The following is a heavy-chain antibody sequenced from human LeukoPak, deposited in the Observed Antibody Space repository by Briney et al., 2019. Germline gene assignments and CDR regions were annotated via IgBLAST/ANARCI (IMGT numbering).Heavy chain of an antibody. CDR3: ARDGVAARPSYYYYYMDV. Sequence: GGSLRLSCAASGFTFSSYAMHWVRKLQARGRGGGPVISKAESNKYYADSVKGRFTISRDNSKNTLYLQMNSLRAEDTAVYYCARDGVAARPSYYYYYMDVWGKGTTVTVSS. CDR1: GFTFSSYA. J-gene: IGHJ6*03. D-gene: IGHD6-6*01. CDR2: ISKAESNK. V-gene: IGHV3-30-3*01.